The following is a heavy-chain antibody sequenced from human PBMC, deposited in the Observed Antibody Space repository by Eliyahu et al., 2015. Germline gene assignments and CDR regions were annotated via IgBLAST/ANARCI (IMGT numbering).Heavy chain of an antibody. D-gene: IGHD6-19*01. CDR1: GYTFTSYG. Sequence: QVQLVQSGAEVKKPGASVKVSCKASGYTFTSYGISWVRQAPGQGLEWMGWISAYNGNPNYAQKLQGRXTMTTDTSTSTAYMELRSLRSDDTAVYYCARAFSLPSSGWYLDDYWGQGTLVTVSS. CDR3: ARAFSLPSSGWYLDDY. CDR2: ISAYNGNP. J-gene: IGHJ4*02. V-gene: IGHV1-18*01.